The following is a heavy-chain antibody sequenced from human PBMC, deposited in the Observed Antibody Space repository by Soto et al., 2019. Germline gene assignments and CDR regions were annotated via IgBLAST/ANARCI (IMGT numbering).Heavy chain of an antibody. V-gene: IGHV4-34*01. CDR2: INHSGST. Sequence: SETLSLTCIISGGSFSGYYWGWIRQPPGKGLEWLGQINHSGSTHYNPSLESRVLISVDTSKNLFALNLTSVTAADTAVYYCARIKGLRRHGAVDIWGQGTRVTVSS. CDR1: GGSFSGYY. CDR3: ARIKGLRRHGAVDI. D-gene: IGHD3-10*01. J-gene: IGHJ3*02.